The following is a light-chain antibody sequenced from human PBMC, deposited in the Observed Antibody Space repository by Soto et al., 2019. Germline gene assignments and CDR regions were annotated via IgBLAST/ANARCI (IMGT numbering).Light chain of an antibody. J-gene: IGKJ2*01. Sequence: DIQMTQSPSSLSASVGDRVTITCQASQDISNYLNWYQQKPGKAPKLLIYDASNLETGVPSRFIINVPGKDFPFTIRSLQPDDIAKNYCQHYDTLPPKYTFGQGTKLEI. V-gene: IGKV1-33*01. CDR2: DAS. CDR3: QHYDTLPPKYT. CDR1: QDISNY.